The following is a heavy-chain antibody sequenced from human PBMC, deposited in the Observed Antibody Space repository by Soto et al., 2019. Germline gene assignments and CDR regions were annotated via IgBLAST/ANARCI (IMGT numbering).Heavy chain of an antibody. CDR2: IYYSGLT. Sequence: HLQLQESGPGLVKPSETLSLICTVSGGSISSRSYYWGWIRQPPGKGLEWIGSIYYSGLTYYNPSLKSRVTTSVDTSKNQFSLRLTSVTAADTAVYYCARQIQTFMAFYMDVWGNGTTVAVSS. D-gene: IGHD3-10*01. CDR3: ARQIQTFMAFYMDV. V-gene: IGHV4-39*01. J-gene: IGHJ6*03. CDR1: GGSISSRSYY.